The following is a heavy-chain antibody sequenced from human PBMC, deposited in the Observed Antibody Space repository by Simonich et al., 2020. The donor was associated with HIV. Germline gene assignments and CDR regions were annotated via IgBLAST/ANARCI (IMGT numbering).Heavy chain of an antibody. CDR2: TNTNTGNP. J-gene: IGHJ4*02. CDR3: ATGAPWGIDD. CDR1: GYIFTNYS. Sequence: QVQLVQSGSELKKPGASVKVSCKASGYIFTNYSMHWVRPAPGPGHDWMGWTNTNTGNPTYAQAFTGRLVFSLDTSVSTAYLRISGLKAEDTAVYYCATGAPWGIDDWGQGTLVTVSS. V-gene: IGHV7-4-1*02. D-gene: IGHD7-27*01.